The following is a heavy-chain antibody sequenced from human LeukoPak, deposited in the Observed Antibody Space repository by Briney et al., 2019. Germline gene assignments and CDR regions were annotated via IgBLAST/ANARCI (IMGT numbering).Heavy chain of an antibody. CDR3: AIEVREFVTSINGDC. D-gene: IGHD3-10*01. Sequence: SQTLSLTCTVSGGSISSGGYYWSWIRQPPGKGLEWIGYIYHSGSTYYNPSLKSRVTISVDRSKNQFSLKLSSVTAADTAVYYCAIEVREFVTSINGDCWGQGTLVTVSS. V-gene: IGHV4-30-2*01. CDR1: GGSISSGGYY. J-gene: IGHJ4*02. CDR2: IYHSGST.